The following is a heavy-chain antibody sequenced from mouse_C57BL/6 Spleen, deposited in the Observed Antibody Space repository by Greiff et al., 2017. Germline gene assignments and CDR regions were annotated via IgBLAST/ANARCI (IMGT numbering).Heavy chain of an antibody. CDR1: GYTFTSYW. Sequence: QVQLQQPGAELVKPGASVKLSCKASGYTFTSYWMHWVKQRPGQGLEWIGMIHPNSGSTNYNEKFKSKATLTVDKSSSTAYMQLISRTSEDYAVYYCARGGYYSNYAAWFAYWGQGTLVTVSA. CDR2: IHPNSGST. V-gene: IGHV1-64*01. CDR3: ARGGYYSNYAAWFAY. D-gene: IGHD2-5*01. J-gene: IGHJ3*01.